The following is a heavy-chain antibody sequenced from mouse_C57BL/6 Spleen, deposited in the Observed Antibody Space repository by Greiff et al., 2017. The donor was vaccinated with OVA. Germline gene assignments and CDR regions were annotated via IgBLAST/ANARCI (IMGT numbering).Heavy chain of an antibody. CDR2: INPNNGGT. D-gene: IGHD2-4*01. J-gene: IGHJ2*01. Sequence: VQLQQSGPELVKPGASVKISCKASGYTFTDYYMNWVKQSHGKSLEWIGDINPNNGGTSYNQKFKGKATLTVDKSSSTAYMELRSLTSEDSAVYYCAREDYDVGYWGQGTTLTVSS. V-gene: IGHV1-26*01. CDR3: AREDYDVGY. CDR1: GYTFTDYY.